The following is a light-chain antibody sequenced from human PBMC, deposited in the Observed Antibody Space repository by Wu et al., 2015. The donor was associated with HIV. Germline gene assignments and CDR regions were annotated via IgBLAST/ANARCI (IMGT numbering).Light chain of an antibody. Sequence: EVVLTQSPETMSLSPGERATLSCRASQSVSGYLAWYQQKPGQAPRLLIFDGNNRPTGIPARFSGSGSGTDFTLTISRLEPEDSAVYYCQQRSNWPSGLTFGGGTKVE. J-gene: IGKJ4*01. CDR1: QSVSGY. V-gene: IGKV3-11*01. CDR3: QQRSNWPSGLT. CDR2: DGN.